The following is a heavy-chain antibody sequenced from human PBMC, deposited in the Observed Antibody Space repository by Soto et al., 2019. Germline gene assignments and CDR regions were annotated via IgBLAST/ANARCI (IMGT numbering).Heavy chain of an antibody. CDR3: ARIGCGGDCYVQKYLQH. CDR1: GFTVSSNY. J-gene: IGHJ1*01. CDR2: IYSGGST. D-gene: IGHD2-21*02. Sequence: GGSLRLSCAASGFTVSSNYVSWVRQAPGKGLEWVSVIYSGGSTYYADSVKGRFTISRDNSKNTLYLQMNSLRAEDTAVYYCARIGCGGDCYVQKYLQHWGQGTLVTVSS. V-gene: IGHV3-53*01.